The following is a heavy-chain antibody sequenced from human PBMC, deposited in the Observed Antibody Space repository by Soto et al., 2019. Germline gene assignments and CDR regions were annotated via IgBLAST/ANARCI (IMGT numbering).Heavy chain of an antibody. Sequence: QVQLVQSGAEVKKPGASVRVSCKASGYTFSSYGISWVRQAPGQGLEWMGWISGYNGDTNYAQKLQGRVIMTTDTPKSTDYMELRRRRSDDTAGYFCARERLPGTVYSGFWSGGSRWFDPWGQGTLVTVSS. D-gene: IGHD3-3*01. CDR3: ARERLPGTVYSGFWSGGSRWFDP. CDR2: ISGYNGDT. V-gene: IGHV1-18*04. J-gene: IGHJ5*02. CDR1: GYTFSSYG.